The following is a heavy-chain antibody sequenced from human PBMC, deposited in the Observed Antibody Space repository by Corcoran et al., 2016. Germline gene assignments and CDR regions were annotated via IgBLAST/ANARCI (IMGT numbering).Heavy chain of an antibody. CDR3: ARGVLPAAKSVHYYYYYGMDV. V-gene: IGHV1-69*01. Sequence: QVQLVQSGAEVKKPGSSVKVSCKASGGTFSSYAISWVRQAPGQGLEWMGGIIPIFGTANYAQKFQGRVTITADESTSTAYMELSSLRSEDTAVYYCARGVLPAAKSVHYYYYYGMDVWGQGTTVTVSS. J-gene: IGHJ6*02. D-gene: IGHD2-2*01. CDR1: GGTFSSYA. CDR2: IIPIFGTA.